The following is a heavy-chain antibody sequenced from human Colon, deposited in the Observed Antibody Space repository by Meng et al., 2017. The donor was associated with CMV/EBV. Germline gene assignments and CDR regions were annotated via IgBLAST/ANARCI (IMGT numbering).Heavy chain of an antibody. CDR3: ARVTSGSYTRYYYYGMDV. CDR2: MNPNSGNT. J-gene: IGHJ6*02. Sequence: ASVKVSCKASGYTFTSYDINWVRQATGQGLEWMGWMNPNSGNTGYAQKFQGRVTITRNTSISTAYMELSSLRSEDTAVYYCARVTSGSYTRYYYYGMDVWGQGTTVTVSS. V-gene: IGHV1-8*03. D-gene: IGHD1-26*01. CDR1: GYTFTSYD.